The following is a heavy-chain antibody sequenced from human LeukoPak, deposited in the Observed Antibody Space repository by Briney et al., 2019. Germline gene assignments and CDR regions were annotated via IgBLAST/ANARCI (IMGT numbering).Heavy chain of an antibody. D-gene: IGHD5-12*01. V-gene: IGHV3-30*04. CDR3: ARDVGGYAFDY. CDR2: MSYDGSHK. Sequence: GGSLRLSCVASGFSFSSHTMHWVRQAPGKGLEWVAVMSYDGSHKYHADSVKGRFTISRDNSKNTVYLQMNSLRAEDTAIYYCARDVGGYAFDYWGQGTLVTVSS. J-gene: IGHJ4*02. CDR1: GFSFSSHT.